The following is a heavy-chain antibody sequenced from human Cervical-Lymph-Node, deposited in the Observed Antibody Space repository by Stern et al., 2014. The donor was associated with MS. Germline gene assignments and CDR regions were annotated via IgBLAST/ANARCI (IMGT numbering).Heavy chain of an antibody. CDR3: ARDRGPHAFDI. CDR1: GYTFTIYY. V-gene: IGHV1-46*01. CDR2: INHSGGST. J-gene: IGHJ3*02. Sequence: VQLVESGAEVKKPGASVNVSCKASGYTFTIYYIHWVRQAPGQGLEWMAIINHSGGSTSYAQKFQGRVTLTRDTSTSTVYMALSSLKSEDTAVYFCARDRGPHAFDIWGQGTMVTVSS. D-gene: IGHD3-16*01.